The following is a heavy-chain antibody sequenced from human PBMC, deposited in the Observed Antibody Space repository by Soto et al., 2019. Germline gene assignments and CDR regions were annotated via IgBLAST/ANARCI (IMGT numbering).Heavy chain of an antibody. V-gene: IGHV4-30-2*01. CDR3: ARASTTVTTFDY. CDR2: IYHSGST. J-gene: IGHJ4*02. Sequence: QLQLQESGSGLVKPSQTLSLTCAVSGGSISSGGYSWSWIRQPPGKGLEWIGYIYHSGSTYYNPSLKMRVPISVDRSQNPFSLKLISVTAADTPVYYCARASTTVTTFDYWGQGTMVTVSS. CDR1: GGSISSGGYS. D-gene: IGHD4-17*01.